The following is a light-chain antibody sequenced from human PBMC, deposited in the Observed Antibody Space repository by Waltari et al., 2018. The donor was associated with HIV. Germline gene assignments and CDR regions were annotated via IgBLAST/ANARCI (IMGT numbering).Light chain of an antibody. J-gene: IGKJ3*01. CDR2: LGS. CDR1: QSRLHSNGKNY. Sequence: DIVMTQSPVSLPVTPGEPASISCRSRQSRLHSNGKNYLDWYLQKPGQSPQLLIFLGSYRASGVPDRFSGSGSGTDFTLKISKVEAEDVGVYYCLQTLQLPRTFGPGTKVDIK. CDR3: LQTLQLPRT. V-gene: IGKV2-28*01.